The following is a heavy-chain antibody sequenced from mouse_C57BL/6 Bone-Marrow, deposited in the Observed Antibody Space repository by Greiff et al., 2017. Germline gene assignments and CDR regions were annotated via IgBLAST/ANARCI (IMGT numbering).Heavy chain of an antibody. CDR2: INYDGSST. CDR1: GFTFSDYY. D-gene: IGHD1-1*01. V-gene: IGHV5-16*01. Sequence: EVKLVESEGGLVQPGSSMKLSCTASGFTFSDYYMAWVRQVPEKGLEWVANINYDGSSTYYLDSLKSRFIISRDNAKNTLYLQMSSLKSEDTATYYCARDDGSYYYGFDYWGQGTTLTVSA. J-gene: IGHJ2*01. CDR3: ARDDGSYYYGFDY.